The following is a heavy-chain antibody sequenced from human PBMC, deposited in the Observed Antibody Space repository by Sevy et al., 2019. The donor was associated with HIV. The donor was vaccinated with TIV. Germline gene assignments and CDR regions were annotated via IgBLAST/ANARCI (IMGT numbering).Heavy chain of an antibody. D-gene: IGHD3-10*01. Sequence: GGSLRLSCAASGFTFSDYSPNWVRQAPGKGLEWVSYISRSGTTRHYADSVRGRFTISRDDAKNSLYLQMGSLRDEDTAVYYCARDDTASYLPVSWGQGTLVTVSS. CDR1: GFTFSDYS. CDR3: ARDDTASYLPVS. V-gene: IGHV3-48*02. J-gene: IGHJ4*02. CDR2: ISRSGTTR.